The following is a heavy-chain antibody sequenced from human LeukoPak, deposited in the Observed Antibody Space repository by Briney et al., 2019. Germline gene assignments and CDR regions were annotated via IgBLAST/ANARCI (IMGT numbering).Heavy chain of an antibody. CDR3: ARDLTATMKIDY. D-gene: IGHD5-12*01. CDR1: GYTFTSYD. V-gene: IGHV1-8*01. CDR2: MNPNSGNT. J-gene: IGHJ4*02. Sequence: GASVKVSCKASGYTFTSYDINWVRQATGQGLEWMGWMNPNSGNTGYAQKFQGRVTMTRNTSISTAYMELSSLRSDDTAVYYCARDLTATMKIDYWGQGTLVTVSS.